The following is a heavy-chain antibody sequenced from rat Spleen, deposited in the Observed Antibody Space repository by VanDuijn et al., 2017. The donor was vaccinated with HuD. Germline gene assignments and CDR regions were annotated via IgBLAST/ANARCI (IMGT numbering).Heavy chain of an antibody. CDR3: ARKLVDSYAQGYFDY. V-gene: IGHV5S23*01. CDR1: GFTFSDYG. Sequence: EVQLVESGGGLVQPGNSLKLSCSASGFTFSDYGMAWVRQSPKRGLEWVASISYDGGTTYYRDSVKGRFTISRDNAKSTLYLQMDSLRSEDTATYYCARKLVDSYAQGYFDYWGQGVMVTVSS. CDR2: ISYDGGTT. D-gene: IGHD1-12*03. J-gene: IGHJ2*01.